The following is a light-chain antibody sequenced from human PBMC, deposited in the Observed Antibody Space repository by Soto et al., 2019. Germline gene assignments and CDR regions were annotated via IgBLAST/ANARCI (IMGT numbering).Light chain of an antibody. J-gene: IGLJ2*01. CDR3: SSYTSSSTLVV. CDR2: DVS. Sequence: QSALTQPASVSGSPGQSITISCTGTSSDVVGYNYVSWYQQHPGKAPKLMIYDVSNRPSGVSNRFSGSESGNTASLTISGLQAEDEADYYCSSYTSSSTLVVFGGGTQLTVL. V-gene: IGLV2-14*01. CDR1: SSDVVGYNY.